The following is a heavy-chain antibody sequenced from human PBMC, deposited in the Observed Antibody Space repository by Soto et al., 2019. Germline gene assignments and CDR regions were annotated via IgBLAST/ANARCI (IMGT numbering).Heavy chain of an antibody. Sequence: EVQLVESGGGLVQPGGSPRLSCAASGFTFSSYWMSWVRQAPGKGLEWVANIKQDGSEKYYVDSVKGRFTISRDNAKNSLYLQMNSLRAEDTAVYYCARVDSSGWYWYFDLWGRGTLVTVSS. V-gene: IGHV3-7*01. CDR2: IKQDGSEK. J-gene: IGHJ2*01. CDR3: ARVDSSGWYWYFDL. D-gene: IGHD3-22*01. CDR1: GFTFSSYW.